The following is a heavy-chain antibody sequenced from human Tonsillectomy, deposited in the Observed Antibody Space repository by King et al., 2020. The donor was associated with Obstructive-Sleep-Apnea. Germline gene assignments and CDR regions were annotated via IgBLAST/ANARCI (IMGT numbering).Heavy chain of an antibody. V-gene: IGHV3-48*04. J-gene: IGHJ4*02. Sequence: VQLVESGGGLVQPGGSLRLSFAVPGFTFVTYSWNWVGKAQGKGWNGFHYISSGVIITYYADSVKGRFTISRDSAKNSLYLQMNSLRADDTAVYYCAREPTDYGGNFDYWGQGTLVTVSS. D-gene: IGHD4-23*01. CDR2: ISSGVIIT. CDR1: GFTFVTYS. CDR3: AREPTDYGGNFDY.